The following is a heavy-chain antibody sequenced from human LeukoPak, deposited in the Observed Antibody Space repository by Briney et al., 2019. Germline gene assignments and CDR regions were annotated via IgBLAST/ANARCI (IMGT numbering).Heavy chain of an antibody. D-gene: IGHD4-17*01. V-gene: IGHV1-8*01. CDR2: MNPNSGNT. CDR1: GYTFTSYD. J-gene: IGHJ3*02. CDR3: ARGLGATVTTVDAFDI. Sequence: ASVKVSCKASGYTFTSYDINWVRQATGQGLEWMGWMNPNSGNTGYAQKFRGRVTMTRNTSISTAYMELSSLRSEDTAVYYCARGLGATVTTVDAFDIWGQGTMVTVSS.